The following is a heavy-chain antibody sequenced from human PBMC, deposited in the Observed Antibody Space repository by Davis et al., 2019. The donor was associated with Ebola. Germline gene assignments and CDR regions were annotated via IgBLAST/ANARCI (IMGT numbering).Heavy chain of an antibody. D-gene: IGHD3-16*01. V-gene: IGHV3-23*01. Sequence: GGSLRLSCAASGFTSSSYAMSWVRQAPGKGLEWVSAISGSGGSTYYADSVKGRFTTSRDNSKNTLYLQMNSLRAEDTAVYYCAKKLVLGFDYWGQGTLVTVSS. CDR3: AKKLVLGFDY. CDR2: ISGSGGST. CDR1: GFTSSSYA. J-gene: IGHJ4*02.